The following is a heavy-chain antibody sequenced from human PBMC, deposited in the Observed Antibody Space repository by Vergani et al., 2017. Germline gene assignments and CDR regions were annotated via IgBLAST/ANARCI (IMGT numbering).Heavy chain of an antibody. D-gene: IGHD3-22*01. V-gene: IGHV3-30*03. CDR2: ISYDGSNK. CDR3: ARDQSDMGDSSGYMDY. Sequence: QVQLVESGGGVVQPGRSLRLSCAASGFTFSSYGMHWVRQAPGKGLEWVAVISYDGSNKYYADSVKGRFTISRDNSKNTLYLQMNSLRAEDTAVYYCARDQSDMGDSSGYMDYWGQGTLVTVSS. J-gene: IGHJ4*02. CDR1: GFTFSSYG.